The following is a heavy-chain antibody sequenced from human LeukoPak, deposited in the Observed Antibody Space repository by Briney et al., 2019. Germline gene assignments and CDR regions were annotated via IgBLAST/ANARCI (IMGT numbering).Heavy chain of an antibody. J-gene: IGHJ4*02. Sequence: PGGSLRLSCAASGFTVSSNYMNWVRQAPGKGLEWVSSISSSSSYIYYADSVKGRFTISRDNAKNSLYLQMNSLRAEDTAVYYCARDHRIAVAGTLDYWGQGTLVTVSS. CDR3: ARDHRIAVAGTLDY. CDR1: GFTVSSNY. D-gene: IGHD6-19*01. V-gene: IGHV3-21*01. CDR2: ISSSSSYI.